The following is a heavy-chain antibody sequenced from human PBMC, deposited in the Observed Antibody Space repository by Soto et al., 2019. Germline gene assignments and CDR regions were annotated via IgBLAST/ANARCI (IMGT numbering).Heavy chain of an antibody. V-gene: IGHV4-34*01. J-gene: IGHJ3*02. Sequence: PSETLSLTCAVYGGSFSGYYWSWIRQPPGKGLEWIGEINHSGSTNYNPSLKSRVTISVDTSKNQFSLRLSSVTAADTAVYYCARSPRSLYDPFDIWGQGTMVTGSS. CDR3: ARSPRSLYDPFDI. CDR2: INHSGST. CDR1: GGSFSGYY.